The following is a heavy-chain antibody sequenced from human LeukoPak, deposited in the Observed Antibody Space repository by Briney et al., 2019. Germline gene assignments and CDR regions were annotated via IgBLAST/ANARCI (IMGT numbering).Heavy chain of an antibody. J-gene: IGHJ1*01. Sequence: GRSLRLSCAASGFTFDDYAMHWVRQAPGKGLEWVSGISWNSGSIGYADSVKGRFTISRDNAKNSLYLQMNSLRAEDTALYYCAKGGIAAARPPEYFQHWGQGTLVTVSS. CDR1: GFTFDDYA. CDR2: ISWNSGSI. CDR3: AKGGIAAARPPEYFQH. D-gene: IGHD6-13*01. V-gene: IGHV3-9*01.